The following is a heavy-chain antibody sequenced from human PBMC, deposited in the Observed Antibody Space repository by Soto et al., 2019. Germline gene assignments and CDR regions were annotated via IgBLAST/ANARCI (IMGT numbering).Heavy chain of an antibody. J-gene: IGHJ5*02. CDR2: IYSGGST. D-gene: IGHD6-13*01. CDR3: AREGIAAAGTHWFDP. CDR1: GFTVSSNY. V-gene: IGHV3-66*01. Sequence: GGSLRLSCAASGFTVSSNYMSWVRQAPGKGLEWVSVIYSGGSTYYADSVKGRFTISRDNSKNTLYLQMNSLRAEDTAVYYCAREGIAAAGTHWFDPWGQGTLVTVSS.